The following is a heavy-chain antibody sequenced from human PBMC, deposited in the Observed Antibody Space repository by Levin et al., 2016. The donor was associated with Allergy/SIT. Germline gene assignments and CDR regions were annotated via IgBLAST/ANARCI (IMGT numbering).Heavy chain of an antibody. CDR3: AREPGGNAFDV. J-gene: IGHJ3*01. Sequence: ASVKVSCKTSGYNFISHDINWVRQAPGKGLEWIGWVSAYRNKTNYAQTFRGRVTLTTDTSTSTAYMELRSLRRDDTAKYFCAREPGGNAFDVWGQGDNGRRLL. D-gene: IGHD1-1*01. V-gene: IGHV1-18*01. CDR1: GYNFISHD. CDR2: VSAYRNKT.